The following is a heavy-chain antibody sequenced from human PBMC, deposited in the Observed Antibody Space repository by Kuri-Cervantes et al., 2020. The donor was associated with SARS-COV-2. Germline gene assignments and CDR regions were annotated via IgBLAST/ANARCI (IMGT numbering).Heavy chain of an antibody. Sequence: SETLSLTCGVHGGSFSNFHWNWVRQPPGKGLEWIGEINYSGTTNYNPSLKSRVTISADTSKNQFSLNLTSVTAADTAVYYCARLRRHNNGWFATGYYMDVWGKGTTVTVSS. V-gene: IGHV4-34*01. D-gene: IGHD6-19*01. CDR2: INYSGTT. J-gene: IGHJ6*03. CDR1: GGSFSNFH. CDR3: ARLRRHNNGWFATGYYMDV.